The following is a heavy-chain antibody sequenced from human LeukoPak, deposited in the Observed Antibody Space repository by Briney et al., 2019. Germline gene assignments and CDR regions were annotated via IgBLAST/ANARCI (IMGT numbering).Heavy chain of an antibody. CDR3: GDTSSSGDY. CDR1: GGSISSSSYY. V-gene: IGHV4-39*01. CDR2: IYYSGST. D-gene: IGHD6-13*01. J-gene: IGHJ4*02. Sequence: SETLSLTCTVSGGSISSSSYYWGWIRQPPGKGLEWIGSIYYSGSTYYNPSLKSRVTISVDTAKNQFSLKLSSVTAADTAVYYCGDTSSSGDYWGQGTLVTVSS.